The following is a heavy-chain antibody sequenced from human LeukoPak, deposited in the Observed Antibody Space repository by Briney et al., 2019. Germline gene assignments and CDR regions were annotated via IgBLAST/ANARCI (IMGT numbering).Heavy chain of an antibody. CDR2: ISYDGSNK. CDR1: GFNFSSYW. D-gene: IGHD4-17*01. Sequence: GGSLRLSCVGSGFNFSSYWMTWVRQAPGKGLEWVAVISYDGSNKYYADSVKGRFTISRDNSKNTLYLQMNSLRAEDTAVYYCAKDRNGDYTIDYWGQGTLVTVSS. CDR3: AKDRNGDYTIDY. J-gene: IGHJ4*02. V-gene: IGHV3-30*18.